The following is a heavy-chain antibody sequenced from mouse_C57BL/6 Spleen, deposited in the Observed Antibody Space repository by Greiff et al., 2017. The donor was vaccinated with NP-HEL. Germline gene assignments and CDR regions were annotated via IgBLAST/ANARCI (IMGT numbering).Heavy chain of an antibody. CDR1: GFSFNTYA. CDR2: IRSKSNNYAT. CDR3: VRQGTVLDY. Sequence: EVKVEESGGGLVQPKGSLKLSCAASGFSFNTYAMNWVRQAPGKGLEWVARIRSKSNNYATYYADSVKDRFTISRDDSESMLYLQMNNLKTEDTAMYYCVRQGTVLDYWGQGTTLTVSS. V-gene: IGHV10-1*01. D-gene: IGHD4-1*01. J-gene: IGHJ2*01.